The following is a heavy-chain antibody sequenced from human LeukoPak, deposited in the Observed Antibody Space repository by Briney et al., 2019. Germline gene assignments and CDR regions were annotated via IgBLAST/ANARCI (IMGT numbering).Heavy chain of an antibody. D-gene: IGHD3-10*01. CDR1: GFTFSGYG. CDR2: IRNDGTKE. CDR3: VKALGGSGSY. V-gene: IGHV3-30*02. Sequence: GGSLTLSCAASGFTFSGYGMSWVRQAPGKGLEWVAFIRNDGTKEYHADSVKGRFSISRDNPKNTLYLQMNSLSVEDTAIYYCVKALGGSGSYWGQGTSVIVSS. J-gene: IGHJ4*02.